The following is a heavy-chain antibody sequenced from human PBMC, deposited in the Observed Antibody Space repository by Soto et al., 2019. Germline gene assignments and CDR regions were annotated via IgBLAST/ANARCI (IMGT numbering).Heavy chain of an antibody. CDR3: ARRLESFYDFWSGSAAFDI. D-gene: IGHD3-3*01. Sequence: PSETLSLTCTVSGGSISSSRYYWGWIHQPPGKGLEWIGSVFYSGTTFYHPSLKSRVTISVDTSKNQFSLKLSSVTAADTAVYYCARRLESFYDFWSGSAAFDIWGQGTMVTVSS. V-gene: IGHV4-39*01. J-gene: IGHJ3*02. CDR1: GGSISSSRYY. CDR2: VFYSGTT.